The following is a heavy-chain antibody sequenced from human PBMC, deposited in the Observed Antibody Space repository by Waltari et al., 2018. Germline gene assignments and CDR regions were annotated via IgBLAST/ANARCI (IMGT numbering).Heavy chain of an antibody. CDR2: IRYDGSNT. V-gene: IGHV3-30*02. CDR1: FSNSG. J-gene: IGHJ6*03. D-gene: IGHD3-16*01. CDR3: AKDNDYGSGIADMDV. Sequence: FSNSGMHWVRQAPGKGLQWVAFIRYDGSNTYYEDSVKGRFTVSRDNSKNTLILQMTSLRVEDTGVYYCAKDNDYGSGIADMDVWGKGTTVTVSS.